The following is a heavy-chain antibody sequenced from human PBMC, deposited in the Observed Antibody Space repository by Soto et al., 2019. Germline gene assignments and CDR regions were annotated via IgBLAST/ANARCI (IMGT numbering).Heavy chain of an antibody. D-gene: IGHD3-9*01. CDR3: AILTAMLAPYFDY. Sequence: GASVKVSCKASGYTFTSDAMHWVRQAPGQRLEWMGWINGGNGNTYYSEHFQGRVTITRDTSASTAYMELSSLRSEDTAVYYCAILTAMLAPYFDYWGQGTLVTVSS. J-gene: IGHJ4*02. CDR2: INGGNGNT. V-gene: IGHV1-3*01. CDR1: GYTFTSDA.